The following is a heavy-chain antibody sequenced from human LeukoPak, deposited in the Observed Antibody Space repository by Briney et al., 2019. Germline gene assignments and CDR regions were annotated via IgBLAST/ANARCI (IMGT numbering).Heavy chain of an antibody. Sequence: GGSLRLSCAASGFTVSSNYMSWVRQAPGKGLEWFSVIYSGGSTYYADSVKGRFTISRDNSKNTLYLQMNSLRAEDTAVYYCARVSYRYGDYAYWGQGTLVTVSS. CDR2: IYSGGST. CDR3: ARVSYRYGDYAY. CDR1: GFTVSSNY. D-gene: IGHD4-17*01. J-gene: IGHJ4*02. V-gene: IGHV3-66*02.